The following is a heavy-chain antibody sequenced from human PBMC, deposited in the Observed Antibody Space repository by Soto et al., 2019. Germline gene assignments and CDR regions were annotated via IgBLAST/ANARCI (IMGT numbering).Heavy chain of an antibody. V-gene: IGHV1-69*13. CDR3: SWSGFSGWFDP. CDR1: GGTFSSYA. Sequence: WASVKVSCKASGGTFSSYAINWVRQAPGQGLEWMGGIIPMFGTANYAQKFQGRVTITADESTSTAYMELSSLRSEDTAVYFCSWSGFSGWFDPWGQGTLVTVSS. D-gene: IGHD3-3*01. CDR2: IIPMFGTA. J-gene: IGHJ5*02.